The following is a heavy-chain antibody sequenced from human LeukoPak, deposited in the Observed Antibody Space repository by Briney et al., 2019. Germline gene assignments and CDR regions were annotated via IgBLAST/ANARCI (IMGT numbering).Heavy chain of an antibody. CDR2: ISSSGSTI. CDR1: GFTFSTYN. CDR3: ARDKLWSPFDY. Sequence: PGGSLRLSCAASGFTFSTYNMNWVRQAPGKGLEWVSYISSSGSTIYYADSVKGRFTISRDNAKNSLYPQMNSLRAEDTAVYYCARDKLWSPFDYWGQGTLVTVSS. D-gene: IGHD5-18*01. J-gene: IGHJ4*02. V-gene: IGHV3-48*03.